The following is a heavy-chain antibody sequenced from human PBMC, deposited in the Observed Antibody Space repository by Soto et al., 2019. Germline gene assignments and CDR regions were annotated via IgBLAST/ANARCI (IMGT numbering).Heavy chain of an antibody. D-gene: IGHD2-2*01. J-gene: IGHJ6*02. CDR2: INHSGST. V-gene: IGHV4-34*02. Sequence: QVQLQQWGAGLLKPSETLSLTCAVYGGSFSGYYWSWIRQPPGKGLEWIGEINHSGSTNYNPSLKSRVTISVDTSENQFSLKLSSVTAADTAVYYCARFPSSRYYGMDVWGQGTTVTVSS. CDR1: GGSFSGYY. CDR3: ARFPSSRYYGMDV.